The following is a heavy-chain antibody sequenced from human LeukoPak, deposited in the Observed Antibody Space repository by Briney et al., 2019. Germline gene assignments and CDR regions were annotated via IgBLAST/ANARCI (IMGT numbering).Heavy chain of an antibody. J-gene: IGHJ4*02. CDR3: ARRAGAYSHPYDY. CDR2: IYSDNT. CDR1: GFTVSSNS. Sequence: QTGGSLRLSCTVSGFTVSSNSMSWVRQAPGKGLEWVSFIYSDNTHCSYSVKGRFTISRDNSKNTLYLQMNSLRAEDTAVYYCARRAGAYSHPYDYWGQGTLVTVSS. V-gene: IGHV3-53*01. D-gene: IGHD4/OR15-4a*01.